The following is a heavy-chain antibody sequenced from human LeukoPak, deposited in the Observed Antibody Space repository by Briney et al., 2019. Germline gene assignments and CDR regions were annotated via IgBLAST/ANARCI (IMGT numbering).Heavy chain of an antibody. CDR3: ESEYLWGVVAPRYDY. CDR2: INSGNGET. D-gene: IGHD2-21*01. CDR1: GYTFTSDA. V-gene: IGHV1-3*01. Sequence: GASVKVSCKGSGYTFTSDAVYWGRHAPGQRLEWMGWINSGNGETKYSQKFQGRVTIIRDTSASTAYMEVSSLRCEETAVYYCESEYLWGVVAPRYDYWGQGSLVTVSS. J-gene: IGHJ4*02.